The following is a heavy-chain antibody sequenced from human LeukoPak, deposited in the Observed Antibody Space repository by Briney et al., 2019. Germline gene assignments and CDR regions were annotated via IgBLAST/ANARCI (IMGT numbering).Heavy chain of an antibody. D-gene: IGHD1-26*01. CDR3: ARGRSLSGRFPFDY. Sequence: SETLSLTCAVSGGSISSGGYSWSWIRQPPGKGLEWIGYIYHSGSTYYNPSLKSRVTISVDRSKNQFSLKLSSVTAADTAVYYCARGRSLSGRFPFDYWGQGTLVTVSS. J-gene: IGHJ4*02. CDR1: GGSISSGGYS. V-gene: IGHV4-30-2*01. CDR2: IYHSGST.